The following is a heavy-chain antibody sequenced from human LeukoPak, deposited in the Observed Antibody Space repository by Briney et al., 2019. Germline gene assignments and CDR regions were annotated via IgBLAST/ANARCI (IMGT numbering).Heavy chain of an antibody. CDR3: ARGTGTTDY. Sequence: GVSLRLSCAASGFTFSDYAIHWVRQAPGKGLEYVSVISGNGGTTYYANSVKGRFTISRDNSKNTVYLQMGSLRAEDMAVYYCARGTGTTDYWGQGTLVTVSS. D-gene: IGHD1-7*01. V-gene: IGHV3-64*01. CDR1: GFTFSDYA. J-gene: IGHJ4*02. CDR2: ISGNGGTT.